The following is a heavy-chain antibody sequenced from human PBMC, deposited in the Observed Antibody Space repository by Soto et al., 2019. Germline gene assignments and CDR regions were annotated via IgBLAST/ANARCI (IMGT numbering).Heavy chain of an antibody. J-gene: IGHJ4*02. D-gene: IGHD5-18*01. CDR2: ISAYNGNT. Sequence: QVQLVQSGAEVKKPGASVKVSCKASGYTFTSYAISWVRQAPRQGLEWMGWISAYNGNTKYAQKLQGRVTLTTDTSTSTAYMELRSLRSDDAAVYYCARDTAMALPDAWGQGTLVTVSS. V-gene: IGHV1-18*01. CDR1: GYTFTSYA. CDR3: ARDTAMALPDA.